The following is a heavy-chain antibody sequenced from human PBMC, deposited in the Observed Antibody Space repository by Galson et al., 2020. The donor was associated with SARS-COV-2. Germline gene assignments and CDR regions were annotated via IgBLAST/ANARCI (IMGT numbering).Heavy chain of an antibody. J-gene: IGHJ4*02. CDR2: FYTSGST. CDR1: GGSISSYY. D-gene: IGHD3-22*01. Sequence: LETLSLTCTVSGGSISSYYWSWIRQPAGKGLEWIGRFYTSGSTNYNPSLKSRVTMSVDTSKNQFSLKLSSVTAADTAVYYCARGRSYYDSSGYFDYWGQGTLVTVSS. V-gene: IGHV4-4*07. CDR3: ARGRSYYDSSGYFDY.